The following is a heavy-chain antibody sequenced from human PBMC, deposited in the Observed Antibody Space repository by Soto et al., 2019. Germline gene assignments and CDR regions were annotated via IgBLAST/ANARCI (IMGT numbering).Heavy chain of an antibody. Sequence: GESLKISCKGSGYIFTSYWISCGLQRPVKVLEWMGRIDPSDSYTNYSPSFQGHVTISADKSISTAYLQWSSLKASDTAMYYCARPEYSSSSGYGMDVWGQGTTVTVSS. V-gene: IGHV5-10-1*01. CDR1: GYIFTSYW. J-gene: IGHJ6*02. CDR2: IDPSDSYT. D-gene: IGHD6-6*01. CDR3: ARPEYSSSSGYGMDV.